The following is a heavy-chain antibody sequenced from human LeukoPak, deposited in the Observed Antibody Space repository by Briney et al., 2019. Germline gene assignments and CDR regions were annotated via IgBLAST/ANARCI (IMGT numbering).Heavy chain of an antibody. V-gene: IGHV4-59*08. J-gene: IGHJ6*03. Sequence: SETLSLTCTVSGGSISSYYWSWIRQPPGKGLEWIGYIYYSGSTNYNPSLKSRVTISVDTSKNQFSPKLSSVTAADTAVYYCARGHYGYSYYMDVWGKGTTVTVSS. CDR1: GGSISSYY. D-gene: IGHD3-10*01. CDR2: IYYSGST. CDR3: ARGHYGYSYYMDV.